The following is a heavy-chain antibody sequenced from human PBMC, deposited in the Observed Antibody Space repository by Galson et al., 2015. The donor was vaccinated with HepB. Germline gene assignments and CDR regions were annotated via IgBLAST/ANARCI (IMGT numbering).Heavy chain of an antibody. J-gene: IGHJ4*02. D-gene: IGHD5-12*01. CDR1: KFPFNISS. V-gene: IGHV3-21*01. CDR2: ISRTSDYI. CDR3: ARDLGAGYDRRFSI. Sequence: SLRLSCAASKFPFNISSMNWIRQAPGKGLEWVSSISRTSDYIYYADSVQGRFTISRDNARNSLYLQMNSLRAEDTALYYCARDLGAGYDRRFSIWGQGTPVTVSS.